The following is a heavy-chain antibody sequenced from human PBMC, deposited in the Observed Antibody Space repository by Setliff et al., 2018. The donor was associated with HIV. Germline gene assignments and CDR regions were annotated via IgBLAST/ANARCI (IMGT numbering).Heavy chain of an antibody. CDR1: GYTFTKYG. CDR3: ASDRGDTMILVVTTGAFDI. Sequence: ASVKVSCKASGYTFTKYGMHWVRQAPGQRLEWMGWINAANGNTEYSQKFQGRVTITRDTSENTAYMELSSLRSEDTAVYYCASDRGDTMILVVTTGAFDIWGQGTMVTVSS. CDR2: INAANGNT. V-gene: IGHV1-3*01. D-gene: IGHD3-22*01. J-gene: IGHJ3*02.